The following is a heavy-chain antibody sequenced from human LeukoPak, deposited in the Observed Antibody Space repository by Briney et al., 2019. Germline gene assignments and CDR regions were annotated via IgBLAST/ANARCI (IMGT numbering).Heavy chain of an antibody. J-gene: IGHJ3*02. CDR2: ISGSGGTT. V-gene: IGHV3-23*01. CDR1: GFTFSSYG. D-gene: IGHD5-18*01. Sequence: GGSLRLSCAASGFTFSSYGMSWVRQAPGKGLEWVSSISGSGGTTYYADSVKGRFTISRDNSKNTLYLQMNSLRADDTAVYSCAKDPPTVMANAFHIWGQGTMVAVS. CDR3: AKDPPTVMANAFHI.